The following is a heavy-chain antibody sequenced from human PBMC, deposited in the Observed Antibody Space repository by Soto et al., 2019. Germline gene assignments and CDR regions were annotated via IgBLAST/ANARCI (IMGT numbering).Heavy chain of an antibody. CDR2: ISTNGGLT. D-gene: IGHD3-22*01. Sequence: GGSLRLSCAASGFTFSSYAMSWVRQAPGKGLEWVSAISTNGGLTFYADSLRGRFTISRDNSKNTLYLQMNSLRAEDTAVYYCAKDWYSFPWLEDYWGQATLVTVSS. CDR3: AKDWYSFPWLEDY. CDR1: GFTFSSYA. V-gene: IGHV3-23*01. J-gene: IGHJ4*02.